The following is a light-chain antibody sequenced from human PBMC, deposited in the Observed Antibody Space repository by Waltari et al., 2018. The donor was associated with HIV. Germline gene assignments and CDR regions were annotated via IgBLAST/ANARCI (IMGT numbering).Light chain of an antibody. CDR3: ATWDDTMSVV. V-gene: IGLV1-44*01. CDR2: SND. Sequence: QSPLTQTPSMSEAPGQRVNISCSGGPSNIGSNSVNWYRQLPGTAPKLLIYSNDQRPSSVPVRFSGSNSATSAVLVISGLQSDDEADDYCATWDDTMSVVFGGGTRLTVL. J-gene: IGLJ2*01. CDR1: PSNIGSNS.